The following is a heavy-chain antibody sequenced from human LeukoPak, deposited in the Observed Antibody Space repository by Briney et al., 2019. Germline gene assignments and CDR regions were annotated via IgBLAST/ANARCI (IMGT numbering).Heavy chain of an antibody. D-gene: IGHD3-22*01. CDR2: IYTSGSA. CDR1: GGSISSYY. J-gene: IGHJ4*02. V-gene: IGHV4-4*07. CDR3: ARSGPHSGGYWELGY. Sequence: PSETLSLTCTVSGGSISSYYWSWIRQPAGKGLEWIGRIYTSGSANYNPSLKSRVTMSLDTSRNQFSLRLSSVTAADTAVYYCARSGPHSGGYWELGYWGQGTLVTVSS.